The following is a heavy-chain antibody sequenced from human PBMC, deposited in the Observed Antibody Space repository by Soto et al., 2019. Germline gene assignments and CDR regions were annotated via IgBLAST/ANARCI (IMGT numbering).Heavy chain of an antibody. CDR3: ARAPHLNRPAHDCSVY. J-gene: IGHJ4*01. CDR1: GLTFSGYS. Sequence: LGGSLSLPCASSGLTFSGYSMNGVRHPPGTGMERVSSIDVYSNFRYYADSVKGRFIISRDNARNSLFLQMSSLRAEDTAVYYCARAPHLNRPAHDCSVYWGQG. V-gene: IGHV3-21*01. CDR2: IDVYSNFR. D-gene: IGHD2-21*02.